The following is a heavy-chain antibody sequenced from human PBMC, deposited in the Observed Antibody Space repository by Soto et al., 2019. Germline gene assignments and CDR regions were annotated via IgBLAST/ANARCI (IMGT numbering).Heavy chain of an antibody. V-gene: IGHV2-26*01. CDR3: ALIKDCSRTDCYLASFDP. CDR2: MFSSDDK. CDR1: GLSLGNGKLG. D-gene: IGHD2-2*01. J-gene: IGHJ5*02. Sequence: SGPTLVNPAATLTLTCTVSGLSLGNGKLGVRWIRQPPGKALEWLAHMFSSDDKSYSTSLRSRLTISKDTSRSQVVLTMTNPDPMDSATYYCALIKDCSRTDCYLASFDPWGQGTLVTVSS.